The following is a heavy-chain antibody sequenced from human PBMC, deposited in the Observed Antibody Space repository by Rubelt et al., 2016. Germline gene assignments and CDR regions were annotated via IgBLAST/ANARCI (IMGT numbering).Heavy chain of an antibody. CDR2: FDPEDGET. Sequence: QVQLVQSGAEVKKPGASVKVSCKVSGYALTELSMHWVRQAPGKGLEWMGGFDPEDGETIYAQKFQGRVTITEDTSTDTAYMELSSLRSEDTAVYYCAREAAYDAFDIWGQGTMVTVSS. D-gene: IGHD2-15*01. V-gene: IGHV1-24*01. CDR1: GYALTELS. CDR3: AREAAYDAFDI. J-gene: IGHJ3*02.